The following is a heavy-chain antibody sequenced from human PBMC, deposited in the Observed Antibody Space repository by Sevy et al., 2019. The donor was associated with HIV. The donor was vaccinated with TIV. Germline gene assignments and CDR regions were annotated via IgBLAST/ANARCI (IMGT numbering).Heavy chain of an antibody. J-gene: IGHJ4*02. V-gene: IGHV3-74*01. D-gene: IGHD3-10*01. CDR1: GFTFSSSW. CDR3: TRGYYGSGSNPYFDY. CDR2: INRDGSDT. Sequence: GGSLRLSCAASGFTFSSSWMHWVRQAPGKGLVWVSCINRDGSDTDYADSVKGGFTIFRDNAKNTLYLQRNSLRAEDTAMYFCTRGYYGSGSNPYFDYWGQGTLVTVSS.